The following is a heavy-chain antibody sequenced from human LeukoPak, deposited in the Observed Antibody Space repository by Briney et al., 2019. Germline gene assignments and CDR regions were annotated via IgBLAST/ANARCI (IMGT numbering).Heavy chain of an antibody. CDR3: ARLDEAFDN. D-gene: IGHD5-24*01. J-gene: IGHJ4*02. V-gene: IGHV3-7*01. CDR1: GFTFRNHY. CDR2: IKFDGNEK. Sequence: PGGSLRLSCAVSGFTFRNHYMSWSRQAPGKGLEWVANIKFDGNEKYYVDSVKGRFTISRDNAKNSLYLQMNSLRAEDTAIYYCARLDEAFDNWGQGTLVTVSS.